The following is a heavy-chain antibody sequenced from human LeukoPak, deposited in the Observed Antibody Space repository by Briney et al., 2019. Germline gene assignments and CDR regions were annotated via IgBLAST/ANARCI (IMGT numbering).Heavy chain of an antibody. CDR3: ASRSYSSGLDYYYYGMDV. D-gene: IGHD6-19*01. Sequence: SVKVSCKASGGTFSSYAISWVRQAPGQGLEWMGGIIPIFGTANYAQKFQGRVTITADESTSTACMELSSLRSEDTAVYYCASRSYSSGLDYYYYGMDVWGQGTTVTVSS. V-gene: IGHV1-69*01. J-gene: IGHJ6*02. CDR2: IIPIFGTA. CDR1: GGTFSSYA.